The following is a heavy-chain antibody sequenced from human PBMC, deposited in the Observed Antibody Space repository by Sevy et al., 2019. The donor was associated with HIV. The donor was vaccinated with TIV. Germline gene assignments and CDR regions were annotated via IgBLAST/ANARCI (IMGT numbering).Heavy chain of an antibody. CDR3: ARGGPNQQQLDYFDS. Sequence: SETLSLTCTVSGISISNYYWTGIRQPPGKGLEGMGYIYYTGSSDSNPSLKSRVTTSEDTSKNQFSLKLNSVTAADTAIYYCARGGPNQQQLDYFDSWGQGILVTVSS. V-gene: IGHV4-59*01. CDR1: GISISNYY. D-gene: IGHD6-13*01. CDR2: IYYTGSS. J-gene: IGHJ4*02.